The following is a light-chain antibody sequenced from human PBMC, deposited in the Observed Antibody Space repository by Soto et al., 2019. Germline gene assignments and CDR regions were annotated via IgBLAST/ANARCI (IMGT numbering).Light chain of an antibody. V-gene: IGKV1-5*03. J-gene: IGKJ2*01. CDR3: QQSYSTPNT. CDR2: KAS. Sequence: DIQMTQSPSTLSASVGDRVTITCRASQSGSSWLAWYQQKPGKAPKLLIYKASSLESGVPSRFSGSGSGTEFTLTISSLQPDDFATYYCQQSYSTPNTFGQGTKLEIK. CDR1: QSGSSW.